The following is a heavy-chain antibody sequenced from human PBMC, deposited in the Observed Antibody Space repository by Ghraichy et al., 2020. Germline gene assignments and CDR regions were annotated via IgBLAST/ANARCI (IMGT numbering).Heavy chain of an antibody. CDR3: ARRVVAAAWFDP. CDR2: IYYSGST. CDR1: GGSISSGGYY. D-gene: IGHD2-15*01. V-gene: IGHV4-31*03. Sequence: SETLSLTCTVSGGSISSGGYYWSWIRQHPGKGLEWIGYIYYSGSTYYNPSLKSRVTISVDTSKNQFSLKLSSVTAADTAVYYCARRVVAAAWFDPWGQGTLVTVSS. J-gene: IGHJ5*02.